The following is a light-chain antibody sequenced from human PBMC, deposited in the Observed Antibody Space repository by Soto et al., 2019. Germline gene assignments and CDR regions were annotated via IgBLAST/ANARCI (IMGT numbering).Light chain of an antibody. V-gene: IGKV3-15*01. CDR3: QQLFT. J-gene: IGKJ3*01. Sequence: EIVMTQSPATLSVSPGERATLSCRASQSVSINLAWYQQKPGQAPRLLIYAASTRATGIPARFSGSGSGTEFTLTISSLQSEDFAVYYCQQLFTFGPGTKVDIK. CDR1: QSVSIN. CDR2: AAS.